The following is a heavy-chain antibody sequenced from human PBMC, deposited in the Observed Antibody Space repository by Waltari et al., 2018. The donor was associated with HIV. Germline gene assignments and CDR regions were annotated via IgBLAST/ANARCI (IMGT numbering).Heavy chain of an antibody. D-gene: IGHD3-3*01. CDR3: AKGGSHLTIFEAWFDS. Sequence: EVQLVESGGGLVQPGRSLRLSCAASGFTFDDYPMHWVRQSPGKGRELVSGISWNSGITDYGDSVKGRFTISRDNAKNSLYLQMNSLTVEDTAFYYCAKGGSHLTIFEAWFDSWGQGTLVTVSS. CDR1: GFTFDDYP. CDR2: ISWNSGIT. V-gene: IGHV3-9*01. J-gene: IGHJ5*01.